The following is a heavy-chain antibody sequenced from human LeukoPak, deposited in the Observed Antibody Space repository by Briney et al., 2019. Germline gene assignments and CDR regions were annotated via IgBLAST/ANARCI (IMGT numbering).Heavy chain of an antibody. D-gene: IGHD4-17*01. Sequence: GGSLRLSCAASGFGFSSYWMSWVRQAPGKGLEWVANINQDGSGEYYVDSVKGRFTISRDNAKNSLYLQMNSLRAEDTAVYYCAKIRGQNYGDYVWYFDYWGQGTLVTVSS. CDR2: INQDGSGE. V-gene: IGHV3-7*03. J-gene: IGHJ4*02. CDR1: GFGFSSYW. CDR3: AKIRGQNYGDYVWYFDY.